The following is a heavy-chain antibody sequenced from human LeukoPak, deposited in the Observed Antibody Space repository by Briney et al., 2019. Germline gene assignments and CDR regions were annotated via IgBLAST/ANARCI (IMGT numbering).Heavy chain of an antibody. Sequence: ASVKDSCKASGYTFTSYDINWVRQATGQGLEWMGWMNPNSGNTGYAQKFQGRVTMTRNTSISTAYMELRSLRSDDTAIYYCARGGTSGWRTPNDDYWGQGTLVTVSS. J-gene: IGHJ4*02. CDR2: MNPNSGNT. D-gene: IGHD6-19*01. CDR3: ARGGTSGWRTPNDDY. CDR1: GYTFTSYD. V-gene: IGHV1-8*01.